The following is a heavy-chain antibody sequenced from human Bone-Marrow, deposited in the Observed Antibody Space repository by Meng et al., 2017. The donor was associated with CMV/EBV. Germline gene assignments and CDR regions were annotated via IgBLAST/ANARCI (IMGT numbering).Heavy chain of an antibody. CDR3: VKDSQRLGTYSFDY. D-gene: IGHD3-16*01. CDR2: INWNSGRM. CDR1: GFTFADYA. V-gene: IGHV3-9*01. J-gene: IGHJ4*02. Sequence: GGSLRLSCAASGFTFADYAMHWVRQAPGKGLEWVSGINWNSGRMAFADSLEGRFTISRDSAKSSLNLQMNNLRTEDTALYYCVKDSQRLGTYSFDYWGQGTRVTGSS.